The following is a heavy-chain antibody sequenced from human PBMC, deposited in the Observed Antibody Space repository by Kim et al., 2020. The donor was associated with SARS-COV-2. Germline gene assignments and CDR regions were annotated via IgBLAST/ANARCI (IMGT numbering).Heavy chain of an antibody. V-gene: IGHV4-59*01. Sequence: NSNPSLESRVTISVDTSRNQFSLKLSSVTAADTAVYYCARDGSGLSWFFDLWGRGTPVTVSS. D-gene: IGHD3-3*01. CDR3: ARDGSGLSWFFDL. J-gene: IGHJ2*01.